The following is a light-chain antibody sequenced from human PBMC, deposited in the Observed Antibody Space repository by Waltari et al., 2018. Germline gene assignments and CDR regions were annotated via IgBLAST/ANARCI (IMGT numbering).Light chain of an antibody. Sequence: EIVLTQSPGTLSLSPGERATLSCRASQSVGKSVAWYQQKPGQAPRLLIYGASGRATGIPDRFSGGGSGTDFSLTISRLEPEDFAAYHCQHYVSLPVTFGQGTKVEIK. CDR1: QSVGKS. CDR2: GAS. CDR3: QHYVSLPVT. V-gene: IGKV3-20*01. J-gene: IGKJ1*01.